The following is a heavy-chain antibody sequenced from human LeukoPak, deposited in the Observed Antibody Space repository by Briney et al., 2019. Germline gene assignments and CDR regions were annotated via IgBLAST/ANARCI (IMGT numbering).Heavy chain of an antibody. CDR2: ISYDGSKI. CDR3: ARESGWGPPHAFDL. CDR1: GFTFSTYP. Sequence: GSLILSCTASGFTFSTYPLHWVRQAPGKGLEGVTLISYDGSKIYYADSVKGRFTISRDNSKNTLYLQMNSLRAEDTAVYYCARESGWGPPHAFDLWGQGTMVTVSS. J-gene: IGHJ3*01. D-gene: IGHD3-3*01. V-gene: IGHV3-30-3*01.